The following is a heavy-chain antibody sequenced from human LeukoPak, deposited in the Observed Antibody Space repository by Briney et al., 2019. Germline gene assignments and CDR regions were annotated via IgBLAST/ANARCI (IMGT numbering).Heavy chain of an antibody. D-gene: IGHD1-26*01. CDR2: MWYDGSRE. CDR1: GFILSTHG. J-gene: IGHJ4*02. Sequence: PGGSLRLSCAASGFILSTHGMHWVRQAPGKGLEWVAGMWYDGSREDYADSVMGRFTISRDMSKNTLNLQMNSLRVEDTAMFYCARDLSFGSLDFRGQGTLVTVSS. V-gene: IGHV3-33*01. CDR3: ARDLSFGSLDF.